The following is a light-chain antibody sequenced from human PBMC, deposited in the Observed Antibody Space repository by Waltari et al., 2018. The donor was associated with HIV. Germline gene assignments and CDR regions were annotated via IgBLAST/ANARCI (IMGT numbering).Light chain of an antibody. V-gene: IGLV1-47*01. Sequence: QSVLSQPPSASGTPGQRVTLSCSGSSSNIGRFYVYWYRQVPGTTPQLLIYRNNQRPSGVPDRFSGSKSGTSASLAISGLRSEDEAYYYCAAWNDNLSGVVFGGGTELTVL. J-gene: IGLJ2*01. CDR3: AAWNDNLSGVV. CDR1: SSNIGRFY. CDR2: RNN.